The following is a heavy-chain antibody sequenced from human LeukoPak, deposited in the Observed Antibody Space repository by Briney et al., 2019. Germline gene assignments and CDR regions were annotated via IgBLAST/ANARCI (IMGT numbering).Heavy chain of an antibody. J-gene: IGHJ3*01. CDR2: ISSSSSYI. Sequence: GGSLRLSCAASGFTFSSYSMNWVRQAPGKGLEWVSSISSSSSYIYYADSVKGRFTISRDNSKNTLYLQMNNVRAEDTAVYYCARDYGSGAGTFDFWGRGTMVSVSS. D-gene: IGHD3-10*01. CDR3: ARDYGSGAGTFDF. CDR1: GFTFSSYS. V-gene: IGHV3-21*04.